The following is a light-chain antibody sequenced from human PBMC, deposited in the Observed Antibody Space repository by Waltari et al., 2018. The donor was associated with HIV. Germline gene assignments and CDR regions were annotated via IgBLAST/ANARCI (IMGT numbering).Light chain of an antibody. Sequence: QSVLTQPPSVSAAPGQRVTISCSTSSSNIGDDFVSWYQHLPGAAPKLVIYDNHRRPSGIPDRFSGSKSGTSATLAITGLQTADEGFHFCGTWSRNLRGAVFGAGTKLTVL. V-gene: IGLV1-51*01. CDR1: SSNIGDDF. J-gene: IGLJ2*01. CDR3: GTWSRNLRGAV. CDR2: DNH.